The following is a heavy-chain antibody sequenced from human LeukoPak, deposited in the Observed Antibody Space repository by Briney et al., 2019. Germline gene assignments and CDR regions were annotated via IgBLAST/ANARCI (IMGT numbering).Heavy chain of an antibody. J-gene: IGHJ4*02. D-gene: IGHD1-26*01. Sequence: SETLSLTCAVSGDSFSSHYWTWIRQSPGTGLEWIGYISHIGRTNYNPSLKSRVTISVDTSKNQFSLKLSSVTAADTAVYYCARSPMWGSVYFDYWGQGTLVTVSS. CDR2: ISHIGRT. CDR3: ARSPMWGSVYFDY. CDR1: GDSFSSHY. V-gene: IGHV4-59*11.